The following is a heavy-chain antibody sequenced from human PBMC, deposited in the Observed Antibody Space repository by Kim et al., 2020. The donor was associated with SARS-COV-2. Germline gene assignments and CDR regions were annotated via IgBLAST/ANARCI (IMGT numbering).Heavy chain of an antibody. CDR3: ARDHSTGGGFYYYYGMDV. CDR2: INSDGSST. CDR1: GFTFSSYW. J-gene: IGHJ6*02. V-gene: IGHV3-74*01. D-gene: IGHD3-16*01. Sequence: GGSLRLSCAASGFTFSSYWMHWVRQAPGKGLVWVSRINSDGSSTSYADSVKGRFTISRDNAKNTLYLQMNSLRAEDTAVYYCARDHSTGGGFYYYYGMDVWGQGTTVTVSS.